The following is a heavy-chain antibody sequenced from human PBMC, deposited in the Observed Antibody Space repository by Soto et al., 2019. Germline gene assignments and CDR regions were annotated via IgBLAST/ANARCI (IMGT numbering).Heavy chain of an antibody. Sequence: QVQLQESGPGLVKPSQTLSLTCTVSGGSISSGGYYWSWIRQHPGKGLEWIGYTYYSGSTYYNPSLQIPVTIPVDTSKHQCSLKLSSVTAADTAAYYCARSIAPWGQGPLVTVSS. CDR1: GGSISSGGYY. J-gene: IGHJ5*02. CDR2: TYYSGST. CDR3: ARSIAP. V-gene: IGHV4-31*01.